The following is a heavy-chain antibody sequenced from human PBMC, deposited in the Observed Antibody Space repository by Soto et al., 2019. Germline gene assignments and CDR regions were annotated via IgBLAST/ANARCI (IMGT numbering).Heavy chain of an antibody. CDR2: IYWDADK. D-gene: IGHD3-3*01. CDR3: AHRVLRTVFGLVTTTAIYFDF. V-gene: IGHV2-5*02. J-gene: IGHJ4*02. Sequence: QITLNESGPTVVRPTETLTLTCRFSGFSLTTSGVGVGWIRQSPGKAPEWLALIYWDADKRYSASLKSRLTITKDTSKNQVVLTVSHLDPTDTATYSCAHRVLRTVFGLVTTTAIYFDFWGQGTPVALSS. CDR1: GFSLTTSGVG.